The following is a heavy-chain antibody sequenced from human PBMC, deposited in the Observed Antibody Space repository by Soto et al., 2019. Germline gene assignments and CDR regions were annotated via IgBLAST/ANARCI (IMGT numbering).Heavy chain of an antibody. J-gene: IGHJ4*02. CDR3: ARVPTRYSYGYSLDY. Sequence: SETLSLTCTVSGGSVGSGSYYWSWIRQPPGKGLEWIGYIYYSGSTNYNPPLKSRVTISVDTSKNQFSLKLSSVTAADTAVYYCARVPTRYSYGYSLDYWGQGTLVTVSS. CDR2: IYYSGST. D-gene: IGHD5-18*01. V-gene: IGHV4-61*01. CDR1: GGSVGSGSYY.